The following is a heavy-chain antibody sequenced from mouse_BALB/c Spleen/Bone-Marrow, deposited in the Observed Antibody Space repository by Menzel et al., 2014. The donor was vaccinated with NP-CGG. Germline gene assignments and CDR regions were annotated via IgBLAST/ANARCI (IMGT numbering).Heavy chain of an antibody. V-gene: IGHV1-15*01. Sequence: QVQLQQSGAELVRPGASVKLSCKALGYTFTDYEMHWVKQTPGHGLEWIGAIHPGSGGTAYNQKFKGKATLTADKSSSPGYLELDSLTSEYCAGYDSTRGGVRHYAMDYWGQGTSVTVSS. CDR3: TRGGVRHYAMDY. CDR2: IHPGSGGT. J-gene: IGHJ4*01. CDR1: GYTFTDYE.